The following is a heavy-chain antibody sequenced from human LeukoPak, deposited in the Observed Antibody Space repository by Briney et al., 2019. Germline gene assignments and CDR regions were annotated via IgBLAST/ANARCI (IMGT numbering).Heavy chain of an antibody. D-gene: IGHD1-26*01. CDR1: GFIFSTYA. CDR3: AKVGS. CDR2: ISSTDDST. Sequence: GGSLRLSCAASGFIFSTYAMSWVRQAPGKGLEWVSAISSTDDSTYYADSVKGRFTISRHNSKNTLYLQMSSLRAEDTAVYYCAKVGSWGQGTLVTVSS. J-gene: IGHJ5*02. V-gene: IGHV3-23*01.